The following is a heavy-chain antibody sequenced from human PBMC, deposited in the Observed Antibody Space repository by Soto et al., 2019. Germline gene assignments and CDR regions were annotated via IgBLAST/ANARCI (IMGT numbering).Heavy chain of an antibody. D-gene: IGHD4-17*01. CDR3: AKDDTVTPPYYYYGMDV. CDR1: GFTFSSYG. CDR2: ISYDGSNK. J-gene: IGHJ6*02. V-gene: IGHV3-30*18. Sequence: RLSCAASGFTFSSYGMHWVRQAPGKGLEWVAVISYDGSNKYYADSVKGRFTISRDNSKNTLYLQMNSLRAEDTAVYYCAKDDTVTPPYYYYGMDVWGQGTTVTVSS.